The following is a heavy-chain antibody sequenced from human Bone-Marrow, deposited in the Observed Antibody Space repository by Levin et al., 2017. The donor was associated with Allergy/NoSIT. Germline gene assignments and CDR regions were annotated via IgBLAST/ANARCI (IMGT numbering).Heavy chain of an antibody. CDR2: IKTKVEGGTT. D-gene: IGHD2-15*01. Sequence: GESLKISCAASGFTFTNAWMYWVRQAPGKGLEWVGHIKTKVEGGTTDYAAPVKGRFTISRDDSKSTLYLQMNSLISEDTATYYCFALVVVGPGTWIDPWGQGTLVTVSS. V-gene: IGHV3-15*01. CDR1: GFTFTNAW. CDR3: FALVVVGPGTWIDP. J-gene: IGHJ5*02.